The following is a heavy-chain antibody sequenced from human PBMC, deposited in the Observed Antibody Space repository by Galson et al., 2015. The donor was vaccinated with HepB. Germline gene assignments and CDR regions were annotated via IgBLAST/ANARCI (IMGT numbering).Heavy chain of an antibody. J-gene: IGHJ4*02. CDR2: INPNSGGT. D-gene: IGHD5-24*01. CDR3: AREDEIPYYFDY. CDR1: GYTFTGYY. V-gene: IGHV1-2*06. Sequence: SVKVSCKASGYTFTGYYIHWVRQAPGQGLEWMGRINPNSGGTNYAQKFQGRVTMTRDTSISTAYMELSRLRSDDTAMYYCAREDEIPYYFDYWGQGTLVTVSS.